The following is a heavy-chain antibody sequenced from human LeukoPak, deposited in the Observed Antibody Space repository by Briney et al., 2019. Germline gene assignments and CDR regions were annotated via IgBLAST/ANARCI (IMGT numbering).Heavy chain of an antibody. CDR1: GGSISSYY. J-gene: IGHJ4*02. CDR3: AAGGGYYDSSDLDY. CDR2: IYYSGST. Sequence: SETLSLTCTVSGGSISSYYWSWIRQPPGKGLEWIGNIYYSGSTNYNPSLKSRVTISVDTSKNQFSLKLSSVTAADTAVYYCAAGGGYYDSSDLDYWGQGTLVTVSS. D-gene: IGHD3-22*01. V-gene: IGHV4-59*01.